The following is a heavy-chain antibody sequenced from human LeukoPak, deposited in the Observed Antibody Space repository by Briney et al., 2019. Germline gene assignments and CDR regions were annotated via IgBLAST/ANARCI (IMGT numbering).Heavy chain of an antibody. D-gene: IGHD3-9*01. Sequence: GGSLRLSCAASGFTFSSYSMNWVRQAPEKGLEWVSFISSSSSYIYYADSVKGRFTISRDNAKNSLYLQMNSLRAEDTAVYYXXXXXXXXARYGHYMDVWGKGTTVTISS. J-gene: IGHJ6*03. CDR2: ISSSSSYI. CDR3: XXXXXXXARYGHYMDV. CDR1: GFTFSSYS. V-gene: IGHV3-21*01.